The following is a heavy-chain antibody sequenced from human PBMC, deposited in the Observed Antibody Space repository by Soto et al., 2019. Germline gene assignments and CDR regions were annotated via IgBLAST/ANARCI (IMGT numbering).Heavy chain of an antibody. J-gene: IGHJ6*04. V-gene: IGHV3-21*01. Sequence: PGGSLRLSCAVSGFTFSGGYWMKWVRQAPGKGLEWVSSISSSSSYIYYADSVKGRFTISRDNAKNSLYLQMSSLRAEDTAVYYCARLPPPYYDFWSGHEEDVWGKGTTVTVSS. D-gene: IGHD3-3*01. CDR1: GFTFSGGYW. CDR3: ARLPPPYYDFWSGHEEDV. CDR2: ISSSSSYI.